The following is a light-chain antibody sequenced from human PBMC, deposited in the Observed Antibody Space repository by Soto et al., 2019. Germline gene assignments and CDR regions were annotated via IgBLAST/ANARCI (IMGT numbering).Light chain of an antibody. CDR1: QSVSSNY. Sequence: DIVLTQSPGTLSLSPGERATLSCRSSQSVSSNYLAWYQQKPDQAPRLVIYDVSGRATGIPDRFSGSGSRTEFTLTIRRLEPDDSAVYYCQQYGISPTFGQGTKVEIK. J-gene: IGKJ1*01. V-gene: IGKV3-20*01. CDR2: DVS. CDR3: QQYGISPT.